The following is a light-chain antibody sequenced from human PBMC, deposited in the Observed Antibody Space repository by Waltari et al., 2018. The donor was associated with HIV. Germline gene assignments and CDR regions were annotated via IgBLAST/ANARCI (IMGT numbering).Light chain of an antibody. CDR2: KDT. CDR3: HSADSSGNYVYV. CDR1: GLPKKF. V-gene: IGLV3-25*03. Sequence: SYELTQSPSVSVPPGQPARITCPGDGLPKKFAYWYQQKPGQAPVLGIYKDTERPSGIPERFSGSSSGTTVTLTISGVQAEDEADYYCHSADSSGNYVYVFGTGTKVTVL. J-gene: IGLJ1*01.